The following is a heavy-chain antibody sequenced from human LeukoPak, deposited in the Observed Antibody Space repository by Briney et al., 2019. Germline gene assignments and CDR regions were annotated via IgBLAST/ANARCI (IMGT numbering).Heavy chain of an antibody. CDR1: GFTFSSYA. CDR3: ARSSTADDSSGYYWFFAL. V-gene: IGHV3-11*01. CDR2: ISNSGRLI. D-gene: IGHD3-22*01. J-gene: IGHJ2*01. Sequence: GGSLRLSCAASGFTFSSYAMSWIRQAPGKGLEWVSYISNSGRLIYYADSVKGRFTVSRDNAKNSLYLQMNSLRADDTAVYYCARSSTADDSSGYYWFFALWGRGTLVTVSS.